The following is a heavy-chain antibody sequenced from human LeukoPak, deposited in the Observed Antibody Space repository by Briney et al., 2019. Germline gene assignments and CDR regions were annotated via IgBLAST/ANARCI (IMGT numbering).Heavy chain of an antibody. CDR3: ARDRQEPYDFWSGFSIGYYGMDV. J-gene: IGHJ6*02. CDR2: INPNSGGT. V-gene: IGHV1-2*04. Sequence: ASVMVSCKASGYTFTGYYMHWVRQAPGQGLEWMGWINPNSGGTNYAQKFQGWVTMTRDTSISTAYMELSRLRSDDTAVYYCARDRQEPYDFWSGFSIGYYGMDVWGQGTTVTVSS. CDR1: GYTFTGYY. D-gene: IGHD3-3*01.